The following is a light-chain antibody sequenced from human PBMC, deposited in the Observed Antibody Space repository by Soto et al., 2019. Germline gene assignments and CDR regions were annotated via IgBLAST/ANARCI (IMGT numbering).Light chain of an antibody. J-gene: IGKJ4*01. CDR2: GAS. Sequence: EIVMTQSPATLSVSPGERATLSCRARQRISSNLAWYQQKPGQAPRLLIYGASTRATGIPARFSGSGSGTEFTLTISSLQSEDVAAYYCQKYNSAPLTFGGGTKVDIK. CDR3: QKYNSAPLT. CDR1: QRISSN. V-gene: IGKV3-15*01.